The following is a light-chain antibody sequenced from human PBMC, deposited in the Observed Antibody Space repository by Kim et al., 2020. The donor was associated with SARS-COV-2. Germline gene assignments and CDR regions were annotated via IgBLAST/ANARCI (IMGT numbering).Light chain of an antibody. CDR3: QQSYSTPYT. CDR2: AAS. CDR1: QSISNF. J-gene: IGKJ2*01. Sequence: SASVGDRVTITCRTSQSISNFLNWYQQKPGKAPKLLIYAASNLQSGVPSKFSGSGSGTDFTLTISSLQPEDFATYYCQQSYSTPYTFGQGTKLEI. V-gene: IGKV1-39*01.